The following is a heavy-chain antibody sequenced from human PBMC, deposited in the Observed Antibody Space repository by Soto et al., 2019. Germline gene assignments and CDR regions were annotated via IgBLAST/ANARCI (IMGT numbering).Heavy chain of an antibody. CDR1: GFTFTGYF. Sequence: ASVKVSCKASGFTFTGYFIHWVRRAPGQGLEWMGWINPNSGDTNYAQKFQGRVTMTRDTSINTAYMELSRLRSDDTAVYYCARVRTYYESSGSLDYWGQGALVPVSS. V-gene: IGHV1-2*02. CDR3: ARVRTYYESSGSLDY. CDR2: INPNSGDT. J-gene: IGHJ4*02. D-gene: IGHD3-22*01.